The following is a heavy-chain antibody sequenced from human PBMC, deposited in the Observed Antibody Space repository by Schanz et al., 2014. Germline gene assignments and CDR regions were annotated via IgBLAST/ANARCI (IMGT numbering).Heavy chain of an antibody. CDR3: VRGYCSSNAGCWDYFDY. V-gene: IGHV3-30*07. CDR2: ISNDGSSK. D-gene: IGHD2-2*01. Sequence: VQLVESGGGLVEPGGSLGLSCAASGFTFSTYAMHWVRQAPGKGLEWVAYISNDGSSKYYADSVKGRFTITRDKSKKTSFLQMYSLRTADTAVDFCVRGYCSSNAGCWDYFDYWGQGTLVTVSS. J-gene: IGHJ4*02. CDR1: GFTFSTYA.